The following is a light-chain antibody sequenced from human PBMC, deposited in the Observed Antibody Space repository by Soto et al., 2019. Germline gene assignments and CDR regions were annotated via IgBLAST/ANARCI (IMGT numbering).Light chain of an antibody. CDR1: SSDVGAHNY. V-gene: IGLV2-14*01. CDR2: EVT. CDR3: SSYRSSARV. J-gene: IGLJ1*01. Sequence: QSVLTQPASVSGSPGQSITISCTGTSSDVGAHNYVSWYQHHPGKAPKLMIYEVTNRPSGVSNRFSGSKSGNTASLTISGLLSEDEGDYYCSSYRSSARVFGTGTKVTVL.